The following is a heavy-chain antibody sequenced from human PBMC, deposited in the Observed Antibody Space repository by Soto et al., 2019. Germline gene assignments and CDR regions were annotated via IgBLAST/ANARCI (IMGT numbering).Heavy chain of an antibody. J-gene: IGHJ4*02. CDR2: IIPSGGST. Sequence: QVQLVQSGAEVKKPGASVKVSCKASGYTFTSYYMHWVRQAPGQGLEWMGIIIPSGGSTSYAQKFQGRVNMTRDTSTSTVYRELSSLRSEDTAVYYCARETVPMTIFGVVPPDYWGQGTLVTVSS. CDR3: ARETVPMTIFGVVPPDY. D-gene: IGHD3-3*01. V-gene: IGHV1-46*01. CDR1: GYTFTSYY.